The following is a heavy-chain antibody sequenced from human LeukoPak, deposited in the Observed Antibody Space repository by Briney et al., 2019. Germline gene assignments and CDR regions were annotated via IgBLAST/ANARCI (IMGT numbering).Heavy chain of an antibody. CDR1: GFTFSSYA. D-gene: IGHD6-13*01. CDR2: ISGSGGST. Sequence: PGGSLRLSCAASGFTFSSYAMSWVRQAPGKGLEWVSAISGSGGSTYYADSVKGRFTISRDNSKNTLYLQMNSLRAEDTAVYYCAKELADKYSGSWTSNWFDPWGQGTLVTVSS. CDR3: AKELADKYSGSWTSNWFDP. V-gene: IGHV3-23*01. J-gene: IGHJ5*02.